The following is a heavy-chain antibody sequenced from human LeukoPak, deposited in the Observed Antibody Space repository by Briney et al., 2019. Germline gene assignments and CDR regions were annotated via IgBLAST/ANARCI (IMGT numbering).Heavy chain of an antibody. CDR2: ISGSGGST. CDR1: GFTFSSYA. CDR3: AKAALRGVIVNPLDF. Sequence: GGSLRLSCAASGFTFSSYAMSWVRQAPGKGLEWVSAISGSGGSTYFAGSVKGRFTISRDNSKYTLYLQMNSLRAEDTAVYYCAKAALRGVIVNPLDFWGQGTLVTVSS. D-gene: IGHD3-16*02. V-gene: IGHV3-23*01. J-gene: IGHJ4*02.